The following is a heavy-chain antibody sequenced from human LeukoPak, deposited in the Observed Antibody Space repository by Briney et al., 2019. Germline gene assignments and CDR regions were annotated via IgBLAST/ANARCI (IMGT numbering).Heavy chain of an antibody. Sequence: GGSLRLSCAASGFTFSSYSMNWVRQAPGKGLEWVSSISSSSSYIYYADSVKGRFTISRDNAKNSLYPQMNSLRAEDTAVYYCARDYGDYLYYYGMDVWGQGTTVTVSS. J-gene: IGHJ6*02. CDR2: ISSSSSYI. D-gene: IGHD4-17*01. V-gene: IGHV3-21*01. CDR1: GFTFSSYS. CDR3: ARDYGDYLYYYGMDV.